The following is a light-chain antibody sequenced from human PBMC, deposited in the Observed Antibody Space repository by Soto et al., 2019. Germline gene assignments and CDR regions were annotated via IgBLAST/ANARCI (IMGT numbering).Light chain of an antibody. J-gene: IGKJ3*01. CDR3: QKYKSAPFT. CDR2: AAS. Sequence: DIQMTQSPSSLSASVGDRVTITCRTSQGISNNLAWYQQKPGKVPKLLIYAASTLRSGVPSRFSGSGSGTDFTLTISSLQPEDVATYYCQKYKSAPFTFGPGTKVDIK. V-gene: IGKV1-27*01. CDR1: QGISNN.